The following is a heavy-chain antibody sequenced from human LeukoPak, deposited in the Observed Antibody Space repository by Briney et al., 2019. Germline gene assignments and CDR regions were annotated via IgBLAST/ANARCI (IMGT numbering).Heavy chain of an antibody. CDR3: AVDGGYNRFDP. J-gene: IGHJ5*02. D-gene: IGHD3-16*01. Sequence: GGSLRLSCAASGFTFSSYWMSWVRQAPGKGLEWVANMNEDGSVKNYVVSVKGRFTMSRDNAKSSLYLQMNSLRAEDTAVYYSAVDGGYNRFDPWGQGTLVTVPS. CDR2: MNEDGSVK. CDR1: GFTFSSYW. V-gene: IGHV3-7*04.